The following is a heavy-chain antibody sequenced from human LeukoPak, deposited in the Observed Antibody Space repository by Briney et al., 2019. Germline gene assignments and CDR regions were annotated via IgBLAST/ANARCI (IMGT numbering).Heavy chain of an antibody. J-gene: IGHJ4*02. CDR3: ARHYDSSGYWYYFDY. D-gene: IGHD3-22*01. CDR2: INHSGST. Sequence: SETLSLTCAVYGGSFSGYYWSWIRQPPGKGLEWIGEINHSGSTDYNPSLKSRVTISVDTSKSQLSLRLSSVTAADTAVYYCARHYDSSGYWYYFDYWGQGTLVTVSS. CDR1: GGSFSGYY. V-gene: IGHV4-34*01.